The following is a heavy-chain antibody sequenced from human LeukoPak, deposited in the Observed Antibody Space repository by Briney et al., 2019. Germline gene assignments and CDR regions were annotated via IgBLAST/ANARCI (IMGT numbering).Heavy chain of an antibody. D-gene: IGHD6-13*01. V-gene: IGHV3-74*01. J-gene: IGHJ5*02. CDR1: GFTFSSYW. CDR2: IKSDGNT. CDR3: AKSFGDYSSTWNTRNWFDP. Sequence: GGSLRLSCAASGFTFSSYWMHWVRQAPGKGLVWVSRIKSDGNTNYADSVKGRFTISRDNSKNRLYLQMNSLRAEDTAVYYCAKSFGDYSSTWNTRNWFDPWGQGTLVTVSS.